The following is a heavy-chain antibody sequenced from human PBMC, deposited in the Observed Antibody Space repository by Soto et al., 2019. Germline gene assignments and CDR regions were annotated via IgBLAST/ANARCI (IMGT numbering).Heavy chain of an antibody. CDR3: ARTPGVAVVVAAQGDAFDI. V-gene: IGHV1-69*01. Sequence: QVQLVQSGAEVKKPGSSVKVSCKASGGTFSSYAISWVRQAPGQGLEWMGGIIPIFGTANYAQKFQGRVTITADESTSTAYMELSSLRSEDTAVYYCARTPGVAVVVAAQGDAFDIWGQGTMVTVSS. CDR2: IIPIFGTA. D-gene: IGHD2-15*01. J-gene: IGHJ3*02. CDR1: GGTFSSYA.